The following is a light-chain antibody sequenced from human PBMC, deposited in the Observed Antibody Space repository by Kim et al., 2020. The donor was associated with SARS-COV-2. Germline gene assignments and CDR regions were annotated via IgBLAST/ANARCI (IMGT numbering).Light chain of an antibody. J-gene: IGLJ3*02. CDR2: EVN. V-gene: IGLV2-14*02. CDR1: STDVGTYNL. Sequence: QSALTQPASVSGSPGQSIAISCTGTSTDVGTYNLVSWYQQHPGKAPKVIIYEVNKRPSGVSDRFSGSQSGNTASLTISGLQAEDEADYYCISYIYNSVWFGGWTQLTVL. CDR3: ISYIYNSVW.